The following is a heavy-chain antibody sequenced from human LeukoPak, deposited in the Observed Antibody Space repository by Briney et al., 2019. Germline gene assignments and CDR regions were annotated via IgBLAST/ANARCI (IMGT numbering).Heavy chain of an antibody. CDR1: GDSISTSSYY. CDR3: ARHHAHYFYYMAV. V-gene: IGHV4-39*01. J-gene: IGHJ6*03. Sequence: PSETLSLTCTVSGDSISTSSYYWDWIRQPPEKGLEWIGSIYYSGSTYYNPSLKRRVSISVDTSKNQFSLRLNSPTATDTAVYYCARHHAHYFYYMAVWGKGTTVIVSS. CDR2: IYYSGST.